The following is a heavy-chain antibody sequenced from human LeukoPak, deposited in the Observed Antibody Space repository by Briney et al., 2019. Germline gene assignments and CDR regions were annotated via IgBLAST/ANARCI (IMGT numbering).Heavy chain of an antibody. J-gene: IGHJ4*02. CDR2: INPSGGST. CDR1: GYTFTSYH. D-gene: IGHD6-19*01. V-gene: IGHV1-46*01. Sequence: ASVTVSCTAFGYTFTSYHMYWVRQAPGQGLEWMGIINPSGGSTSYAQKFQDRVTMTRDMSTSTVYMELSSLRSEDTAVYYCASYLSGWPMKYWGQGTPVTVSS. CDR3: ASYLSGWPMKY.